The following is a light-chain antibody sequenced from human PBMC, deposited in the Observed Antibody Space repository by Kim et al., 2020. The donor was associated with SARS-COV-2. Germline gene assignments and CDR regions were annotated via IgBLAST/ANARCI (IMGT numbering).Light chain of an antibody. J-gene: IGKJ2*01. V-gene: IGKV1D-16*01. CDR3: QQDSSYPHT. Sequence: DIQMTQSPSSLSASVGDRVTITCRASQDISNWLAWYQQKPQKAPNCLIYAASSLQRGVPSRFSGSRSGTEFSLTISSLHPEDFATYFCQQDSSYPHTFGQGTKLEI. CDR1: QDISNW. CDR2: AAS.